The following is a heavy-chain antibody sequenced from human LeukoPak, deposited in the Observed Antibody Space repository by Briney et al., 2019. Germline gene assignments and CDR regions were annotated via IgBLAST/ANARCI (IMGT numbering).Heavy chain of an antibody. J-gene: IGHJ2*01. CDR1: GFTFDDYA. CDR2: ISGDGGST. CDR3: AKDAHSGSYFHWYFDL. Sequence: GGSLRLSCAASGFTFDDYAIHWVRQAPGKGLEWVSLISGDGGSTYYADSVKGRFTISRDNSKNSLYLQMNSLRTEDTALYYCAKDAHSGSYFHWYFDLWGRGTLVTVSS. D-gene: IGHD1-26*01. V-gene: IGHV3-43*02.